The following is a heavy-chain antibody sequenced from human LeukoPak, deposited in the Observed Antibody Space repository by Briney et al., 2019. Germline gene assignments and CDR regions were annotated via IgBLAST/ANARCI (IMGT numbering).Heavy chain of an antibody. CDR3: ARDDNGYFDY. Sequence: SETLSLTCTVSGGSISSHYWSWIRQPPGKGLEWIGYIYYSGSTNYNPSLKSRVTISVDTSKNQFSLKLSSVTAADTAEYYCARDDNGYFDYWGQGTLVTVSS. D-gene: IGHD2-8*01. CDR1: GGSISSHY. CDR2: IYYSGST. V-gene: IGHV4-59*11. J-gene: IGHJ4*02.